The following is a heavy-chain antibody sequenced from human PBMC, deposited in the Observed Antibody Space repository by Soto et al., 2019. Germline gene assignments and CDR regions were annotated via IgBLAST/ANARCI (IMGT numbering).Heavy chain of an antibody. J-gene: IGHJ3*02. D-gene: IGHD2-2*01. Sequence: GGSLRLSCAASGFTFSSYWMHWVRQAPGKGLVWVSRINSDGSSTSYADSVKGRFTISRDNAKNTLYLQMNSLRAEDTAVYYCARGWDIVVVPAKRMFDIWGQGTMVTVSS. CDR2: INSDGSST. CDR1: GFTFSSYW. V-gene: IGHV3-74*01. CDR3: ARGWDIVVVPAKRMFDI.